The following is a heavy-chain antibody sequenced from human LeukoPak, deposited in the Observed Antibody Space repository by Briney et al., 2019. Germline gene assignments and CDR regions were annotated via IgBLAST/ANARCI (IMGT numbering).Heavy chain of an antibody. CDR2: IYHSGST. CDR1: GGSISSGGYS. V-gene: IGHV4-30-2*01. D-gene: IGHD3-10*01. J-gene: IGHJ5*02. CDR3: ARDVRDYYGSGSASWFDP. Sequence: SQTLSLTCAVSGGSISSGGYSWSWIRQPPGTGLEWIGYIYHSGSTYYNPSLKSRVTISVDRSKNQFSLKLSSVTAADTAVYYCARDVRDYYGSGSASWFDPWGQGTLVTVSS.